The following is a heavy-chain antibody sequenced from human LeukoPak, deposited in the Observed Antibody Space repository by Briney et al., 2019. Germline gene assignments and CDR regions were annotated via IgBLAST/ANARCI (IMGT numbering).Heavy chain of an antibody. J-gene: IGHJ4*02. Sequence: GGSLRLSCAASALTYSSAWMTWVRQIPGKGLVWVSVINDDGNDIYYADSVKGRFTSSRDNAKNTLYLQMNSLTTEDTAIYYCASENGTPDYWGQGTLVTVSS. V-gene: IGHV3-74*01. CDR3: ASENGTPDY. CDR2: INDDGNDI. CDR1: ALTYSSAW. D-gene: IGHD1-26*01.